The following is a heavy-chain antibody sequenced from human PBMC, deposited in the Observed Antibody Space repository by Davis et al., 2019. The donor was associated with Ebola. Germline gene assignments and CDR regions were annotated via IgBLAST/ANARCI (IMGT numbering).Heavy chain of an antibody. Sequence: AASVKVSCKASGYTFTSYYMHWVRQAPGQGLEWMGIINPSGGSTSYAQKFQGRVTMTRGTSTSTVYMELSSLRSEDTAVYYCARDSQPMTTVTTAANWFDPWGQGTLVTVSS. CDR3: ARDSQPMTTVTTAANWFDP. V-gene: IGHV1-46*01. D-gene: IGHD4-17*01. CDR2: INPSGGST. CDR1: GYTFTSYY. J-gene: IGHJ5*02.